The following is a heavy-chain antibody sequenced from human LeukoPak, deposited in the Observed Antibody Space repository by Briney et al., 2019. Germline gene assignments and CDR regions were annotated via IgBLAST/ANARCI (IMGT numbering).Heavy chain of an antibody. CDR2: INPNSGGT. J-gene: IGHJ4*02. V-gene: IGHV1-2*02. CDR3: ARDLGYYDSSGYNY. Sequence: ASVKVSCKASGYTFTGDYIHWVRQAPGQGLWWMGWINPNSGGTNYAQKYQGRVTMTRDTSISTAYMELSRLRSDDTAVYYCARDLGYYDSSGYNYWGQGTLVTVSS. CDR1: GYTFTGDY. D-gene: IGHD3-22*01.